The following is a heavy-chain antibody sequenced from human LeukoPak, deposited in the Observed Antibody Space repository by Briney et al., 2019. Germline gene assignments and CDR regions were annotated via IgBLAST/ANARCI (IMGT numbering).Heavy chain of an antibody. CDR2: ISYDGSNK. CDR1: GFTFSSYA. D-gene: IGHD3-22*01. CDR3: AREGGAYDSITSYNY. V-gene: IGHV3-30-3*01. Sequence: GRSLRLSCAASGFTFSSYAMHWVRQAPGKGLEWVAVISYDGSNKYYADSVKGRFTISRDNSKNTLYLQMNSLRAEDTAVYYCAREGGAYDSITSYNYWGQGTLSPSPQ. J-gene: IGHJ4*02.